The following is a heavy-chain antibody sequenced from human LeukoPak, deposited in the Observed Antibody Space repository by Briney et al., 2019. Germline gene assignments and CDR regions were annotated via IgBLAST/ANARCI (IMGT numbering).Heavy chain of an antibody. CDR1: GGSISSYY. D-gene: IGHD3-10*01. CDR2: IYNSGSP. V-gene: IGHV4-59*01. Sequence: PSETLSLTCTVSGGSISSYYWSWIRQPPGQGLEWIGYIYNSGSPNYNPSLKRRVTISVDTSKNQFSLKLSSVTAADTAVYFCAGGSTMIRGAADYWGQGTLVTVSS. CDR3: AGGSTMIRGAADY. J-gene: IGHJ4*02.